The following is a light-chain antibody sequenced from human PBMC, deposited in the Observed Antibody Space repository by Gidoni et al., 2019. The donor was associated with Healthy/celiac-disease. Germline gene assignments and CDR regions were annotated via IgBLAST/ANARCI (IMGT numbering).Light chain of an antibody. Sequence: QSVMTQPPSASGTPGQGVTISCSGSSSNIGSNTVNWYQQLPGTSPKLLIYSNNQRPPGVPDRFTGSKSGTSASLAISRLQSEDEADYYCAAWDDSLNGVVVGGGTKLTVL. V-gene: IGLV1-44*01. J-gene: IGLJ2*01. CDR3: AAWDDSLNGVV. CDR1: SSNIGSNT. CDR2: SNN.